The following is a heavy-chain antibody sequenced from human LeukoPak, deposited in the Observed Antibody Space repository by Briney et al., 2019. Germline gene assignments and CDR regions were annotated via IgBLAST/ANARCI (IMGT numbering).Heavy chain of an antibody. CDR2: TYYRSKWYD. D-gene: IGHD5-18*01. J-gene: IGHJ5*02. CDR3: ATDRGYSYGLDNWFDP. Sequence: SQTLSLTCAISGDSVSTNTAAWNWIRQSPSRGLEWLGRTYYRSKWYDDYALSMKSRITVNPDTSKNQFSLQLNSVTPEDTAVYYCATDRGYSYGLDNWFDPWGQGTLVTVSS. CDR1: GDSVSTNTAA. V-gene: IGHV6-1*01.